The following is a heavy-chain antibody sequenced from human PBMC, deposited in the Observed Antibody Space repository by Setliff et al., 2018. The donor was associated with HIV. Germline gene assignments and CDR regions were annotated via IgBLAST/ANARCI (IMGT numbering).Heavy chain of an antibody. J-gene: IGHJ1*01. CDR2: VYYSGST. CDR3: ARVPTSSWYVTTQRTKEYFHH. CDR1: GVSTSSSSYY. Sequence: SETLSLTCTVSGVSTSSSSYYWGWIRQPPGKGLDWIGYVYYSGSTYYNPSLKSRVTISVDTSRNQFSLRLSSVTAADTAIYYCARVPTSSWYVTTQRTKEYFHHWGQGTLVTVSS. V-gene: IGHV4-39*07. D-gene: IGHD6-13*01.